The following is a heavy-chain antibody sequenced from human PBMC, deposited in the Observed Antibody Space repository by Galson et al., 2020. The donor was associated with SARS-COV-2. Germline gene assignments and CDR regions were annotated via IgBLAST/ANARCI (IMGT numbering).Heavy chain of an antibody. V-gene: IGHV1-69*01. J-gene: IGHJ4*02. CDR2: IIPIFGTS. CDR1: GGTFSSYA. Sequence: KISCKASGGTFSSYAISWVRQAPGQGLEWMGGIIPIFGTSNYAQKFQGRVTITADESTSTAYMELSSLRSEDTAVYYCARGQPAQFDYWGQGTLVTVSS. CDR3: ARGQPAQFDY.